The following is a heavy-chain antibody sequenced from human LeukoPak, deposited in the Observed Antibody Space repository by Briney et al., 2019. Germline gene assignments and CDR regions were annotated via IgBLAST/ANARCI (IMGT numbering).Heavy chain of an antibody. D-gene: IGHD3-16*02. V-gene: IGHV4-59*01. CDR1: GGSISSYY. J-gene: IGHJ4*02. CDR3: ARYIWGSYPTFEDY. CDR2: ISYSGST. Sequence: SETLSLTCTVSGGSISSYYWSWIRQPPGKGLEWIGYISYSGSTNYNPSLKSRVTISVDTSKNQFSLKLNSVTAADTAVYCCARYIWGSYPTFEDYWGQGSLVTVSS.